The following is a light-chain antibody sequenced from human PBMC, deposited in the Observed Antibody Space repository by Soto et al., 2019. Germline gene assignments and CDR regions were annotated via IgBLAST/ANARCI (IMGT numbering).Light chain of an antibody. V-gene: IGKV1-9*01. CDR3: QQLNSYPLS. Sequence: DIQLTQSPSFLSASVGDRVTITCRASQGIRSFLAWYQQKPGKAPKLLIYAASTLQSGVPSRFSGSGSGTELTLTISSLQPDDIATYYCQQLNSYPLSFGGGTKVEIK. CDR1: QGIRSF. J-gene: IGKJ4*01. CDR2: AAS.